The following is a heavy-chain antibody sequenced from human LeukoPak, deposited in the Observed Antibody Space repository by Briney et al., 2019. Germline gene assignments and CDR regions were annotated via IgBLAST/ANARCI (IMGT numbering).Heavy chain of an antibody. CDR3: ARLEDGYNWYWGSDWYFDL. Sequence: SETLSLTCAVYGGSFSGYYWSWIRQPPGKGLEWIGEINHSGSTNYNPSLKSRVTISVDTSKNQFSLKLSSVTAADTAVYYCARLEDGYNWYWGSDWYFDLWGRGTLVTVSS. D-gene: IGHD5-24*01. CDR1: GGSFSGYY. J-gene: IGHJ2*01. V-gene: IGHV4-34*01. CDR2: INHSGST.